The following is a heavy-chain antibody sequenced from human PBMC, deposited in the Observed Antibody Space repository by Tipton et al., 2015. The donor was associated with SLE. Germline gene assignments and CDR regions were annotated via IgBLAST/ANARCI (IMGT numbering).Heavy chain of an antibody. CDR1: GVSISNYY. D-gene: IGHD6-6*01. CDR3: ASSYSSYLFSYYFDY. Sequence: TLSLTCTVSGVSISNYYWTWIRQPAGKGLEWIGRIYSSGSTNYNPSLKSRVTMSVDTSKNQFSLSMNSVTAADTAVYYCASSYSSYLFSYYFDYWGQGAQVTVAS. V-gene: IGHV4-4*07. J-gene: IGHJ4*02. CDR2: IYSSGST.